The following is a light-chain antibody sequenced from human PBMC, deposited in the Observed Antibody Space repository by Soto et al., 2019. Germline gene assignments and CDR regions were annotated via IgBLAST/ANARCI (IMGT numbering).Light chain of an antibody. CDR3: QQRSNFPWT. Sequence: EIVLTQSPATLSLSPGEGATLSCRASQSVSSYLAWYQQKPGQAPRLLIYDASNRATGIPARFSGSGSGTDFTLTISSLEPEDFAVYYCQQRSNFPWTFGQGTKMDIK. J-gene: IGKJ1*01. CDR2: DAS. V-gene: IGKV3-11*01. CDR1: QSVSSY.